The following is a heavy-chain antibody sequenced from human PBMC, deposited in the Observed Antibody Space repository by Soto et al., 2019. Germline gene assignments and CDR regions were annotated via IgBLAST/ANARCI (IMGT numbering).Heavy chain of an antibody. J-gene: IGHJ4*02. V-gene: IGHV1-69*08. Sequence: QVQLVQSGAEVKKPGSSVKVSCKASGGTLSSYTFSWVRQSRGQGLEWMGRVIPNLGVTNYAKKFKGRFTIGVDTATSTANRELNSQREEDTAVYYCARDKGYGSETSCPDFDYWGQRTLVTVSS. CDR1: GGTLSSYT. CDR2: VIPNLGVT. D-gene: IGHD2-15*01. CDR3: ARDKGYGSETSCPDFDY.